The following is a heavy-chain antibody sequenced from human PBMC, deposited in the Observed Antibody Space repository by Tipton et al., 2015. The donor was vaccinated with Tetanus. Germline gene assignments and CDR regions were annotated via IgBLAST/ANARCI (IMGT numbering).Heavy chain of an antibody. V-gene: IGHV4-34*01. CDR3: ARGSRNWGSFDY. D-gene: IGHD7-27*01. Sequence: TLSLTCAVYGGSFSGYYWSWIRQPPGKGLEWIGEINHSGSTNYNPSLKGRVTISVDTSKNQFSLKLSSVTAADTAVYYCARGSRNWGSFDYWGQGTLVTVSS. CDR1: GGSFSGYY. CDR2: INHSGST. J-gene: IGHJ4*02.